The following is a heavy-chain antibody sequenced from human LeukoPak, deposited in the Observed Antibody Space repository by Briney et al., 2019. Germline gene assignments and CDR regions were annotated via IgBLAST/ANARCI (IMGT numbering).Heavy chain of an antibody. CDR3: AREGLQNRGWFDR. CDR1: GGSFSSGICY. D-gene: IGHD4-11*01. CDR2: IYTSDST. V-gene: IGHV4-61*02. J-gene: IGHJ5*02. Sequence: SETLSLTCTVSGGSFSSGICYWSWIRQSAAKGLEWIGRIYTSDSTFYNPSFKSRLTLSLDTSMNQFFLKLTSMTVADTAVYYCAREGLQNRGWFDRWGQGSLVTVSS.